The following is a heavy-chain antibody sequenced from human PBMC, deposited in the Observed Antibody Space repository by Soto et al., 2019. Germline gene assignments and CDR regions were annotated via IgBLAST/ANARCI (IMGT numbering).Heavy chain of an antibody. D-gene: IGHD3-3*01. CDR1: GGSISRGGYY. CDR3: ARGLSITIFGVGFDY. CDR2: IYYSGST. V-gene: IGHV4-31*03. J-gene: IGHJ4*02. Sequence: SETLSLTCTVSGGSISRGGYYWSWIRQHPGKGLEWIGYIYYSGSTYYNPSLKSRVTISVDTSKNQFSLKLSSVTAADTAVYYCARGLSITIFGVGFDYRGQGTLVTVSS.